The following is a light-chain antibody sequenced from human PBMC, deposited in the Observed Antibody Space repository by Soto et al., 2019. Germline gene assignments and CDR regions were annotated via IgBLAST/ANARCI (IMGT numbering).Light chain of an antibody. CDR1: SSDVGGYNY. J-gene: IGLJ1*01. Sequence: QSVLTQPASVSGSPGQSITISCTGTSSDVGGYNYVSWYQHHPGKAPKLMIYDVSNRPSGVSNRFSGSKSGNTASLIISGLQAEDEADYYCSSYTSSSTLSTYVFGTGTKRTVL. CDR2: DVS. CDR3: SSYTSSSTLSTYV. V-gene: IGLV2-14*03.